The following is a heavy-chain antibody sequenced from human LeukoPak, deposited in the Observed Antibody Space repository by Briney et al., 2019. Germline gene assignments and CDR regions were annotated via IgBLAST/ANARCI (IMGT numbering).Heavy chain of an antibody. CDR2: MNPNSGNT. D-gene: IGHD6-19*01. CDR3: ARKSNTSSGWFAFDY. CDR1: GYTFISYD. V-gene: IGHV1-8*01. Sequence: ASVKVSCKASGYTFISYDINWVRQATRQGLEWMGWMNPNSGNTGYAQKFQGRVTMTRNTSISTAYMELSSLRSEDTAVYYCARKSNTSSGWFAFDYWGQGTLVTVSS. J-gene: IGHJ4*02.